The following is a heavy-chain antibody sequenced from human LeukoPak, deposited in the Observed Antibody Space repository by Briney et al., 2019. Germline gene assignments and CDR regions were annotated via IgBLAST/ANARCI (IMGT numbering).Heavy chain of an antibody. Sequence: GGSLRLSCAASGFTFSRYAISWVRQAPGKGLEWVSAISGSGSSTYYADSVKGRFTISRDNSKNTLSLQMNSLRAEDTAVYFCAKSAKDYCSSTICYKFDYWGQGTLVTVSS. V-gene: IGHV3-23*01. J-gene: IGHJ4*02. CDR2: ISGSGSST. D-gene: IGHD2-2*02. CDR1: GFTFSRYA. CDR3: AKSAKDYCSSTICYKFDY.